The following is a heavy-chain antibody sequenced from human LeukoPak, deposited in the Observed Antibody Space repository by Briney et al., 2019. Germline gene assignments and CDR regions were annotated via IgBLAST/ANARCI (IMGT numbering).Heavy chain of an antibody. CDR3: ASTQTFDY. J-gene: IGHJ4*02. V-gene: IGHV3-7*05. CDR2: IKQDGSEK. CDR1: GSTFSNYW. Sequence: GGSLRLSCAASGSTFSNYWMSWVRQAPGKGLEWVANIKQDGSEKYYADSVKGRFTISRDNAKSSLYLQLNSLRVEDTAVYHCASTQTFDYWGQGTLVTVPS.